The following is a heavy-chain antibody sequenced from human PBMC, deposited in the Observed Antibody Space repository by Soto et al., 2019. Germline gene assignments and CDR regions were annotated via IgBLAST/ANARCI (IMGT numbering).Heavy chain of an antibody. CDR3: ASTPTNWGLYYFDY. V-gene: IGHV5-51*01. J-gene: IGHJ4*02. CDR1: GYSFTSYW. CDR2: IYPGDSDT. Sequence: GESLKISCKGSGYSFTSYWIGWVRQMPGKGLEWMGIIYPGDSDTRYSPSFQGQVSISADKSISTAYLQWSSLKASATAMYYCASTPTNWGLYYFDYWGQGTLVTVSS. D-gene: IGHD7-27*01.